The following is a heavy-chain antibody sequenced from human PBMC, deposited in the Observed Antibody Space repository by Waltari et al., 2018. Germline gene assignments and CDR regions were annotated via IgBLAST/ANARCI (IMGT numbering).Heavy chain of an antibody. J-gene: IGHJ4*02. Sequence: EAQLVQSGGGLVQPGGSLPLSCEASGFTISRFWMTWISQAPGQGLQWVAHIGPDGSDKYYVDSVKGRFTISRDNAENSLLLQMSSLRVEDTALYYCVGWNDPINSWGQGTLVAVSS. CDR1: GFTISRFW. CDR2: IGPDGSDK. D-gene: IGHD1-1*01. V-gene: IGHV3-7*01. CDR3: VGWNDPINS.